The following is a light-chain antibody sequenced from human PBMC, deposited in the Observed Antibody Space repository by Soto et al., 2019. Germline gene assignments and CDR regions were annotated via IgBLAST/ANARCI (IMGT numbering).Light chain of an antibody. J-gene: IGLJ2*01. V-gene: IGLV2-14*01. Sequence: QSALTQPASVSGSPGQSITISCTGTSSGVGGYNYVSWFQQHPGKAPNLMIYDVYRRPSGVSYRFSGSKSGNTASLTISGLQAEDEADYYCSSYTTRSTVVFGGGTKLTVL. CDR2: DVY. CDR1: SSGVGGYNY. CDR3: SSYTTRSTVV.